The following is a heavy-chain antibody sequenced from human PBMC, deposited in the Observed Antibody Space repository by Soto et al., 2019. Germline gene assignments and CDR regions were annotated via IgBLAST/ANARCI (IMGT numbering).Heavy chain of an antibody. V-gene: IGHV4-59*01. D-gene: IGHD3-9*01. CDR3: AREGPYFISGYYYYYMDV. Sequence: SETLSLTCAVSGGAIRNYYWSWIRQSPGKGLEWIAYINHSGGTYYNPSLESRVTISVDMSKNQFSLELRSVTAADTAVYYCAREGPYFISGYYYYYMDVWGKGTTVTVSS. J-gene: IGHJ6*03. CDR2: INHSGGT. CDR1: GGAIRNYY.